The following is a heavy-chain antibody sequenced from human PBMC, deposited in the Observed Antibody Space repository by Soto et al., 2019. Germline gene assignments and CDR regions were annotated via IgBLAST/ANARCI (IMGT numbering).Heavy chain of an antibody. V-gene: IGHV1-69*01. Sequence: QVQLVQSGAEVKKPGSSVKVSCKASGGTFSSYAISWVRQAPGQGLEWMGGIIPIFGTAHYAQKFQGRVTITADESTSTAYMELGSLRFEDLAVYSCAIGLGLEAAGGGGGHGTLGPVSS. J-gene: IGHJ4*01. D-gene: IGHD6-13*01. CDR1: GGTFSSYA. CDR3: AIGLGLEAAGGG. CDR2: IIPIFGTA.